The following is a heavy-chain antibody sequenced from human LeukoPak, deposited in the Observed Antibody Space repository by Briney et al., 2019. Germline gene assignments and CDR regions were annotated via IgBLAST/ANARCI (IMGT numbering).Heavy chain of an antibody. CDR3: ARQGPYYYDSSDGGFDI. V-gene: IGHV6-1*01. CDR1: GDSVSSNSPA. D-gene: IGHD3-22*01. Sequence: SQTLSLTCAISGDSVSSNSPAWNWIRQSPSRGLEWLGRTYYRSKWYYDYAVSVKSRITINPDTSKNQFSLKLSSVTAADTAVYYCARQGPYYYDSSDGGFDIWGQGTMVTVSS. J-gene: IGHJ3*02. CDR2: TYYRSKWYY.